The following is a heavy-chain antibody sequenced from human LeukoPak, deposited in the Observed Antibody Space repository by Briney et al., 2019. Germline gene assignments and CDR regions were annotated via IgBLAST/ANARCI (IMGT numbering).Heavy chain of an antibody. D-gene: IGHD2-2*02. V-gene: IGHV4-34*01. Sequence: SETLSLTCTVSGGSFSGYYWSWIRQPPGKGLEWIGEINHSGSTNYNPSLKSRVTISVDTSKNQFSLKLSSVTAADTAVYYCARGAHCSSTSCHNYYYYYMDVWGKGTTVTVSS. CDR2: INHSGST. J-gene: IGHJ6*03. CDR3: ARGAHCSSTSCHNYYYYYMDV. CDR1: GGSFSGYY.